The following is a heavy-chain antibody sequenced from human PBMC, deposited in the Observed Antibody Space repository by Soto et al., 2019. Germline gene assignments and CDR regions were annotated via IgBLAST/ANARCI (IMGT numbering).Heavy chain of an antibody. CDR1: GFTFSNYG. J-gene: IGHJ4*02. CDR2: LSYDGTNK. CDR3: AKDRSIDGNFLDC. D-gene: IGHD4-4*01. Sequence: QVQLEESGGGVVQPGRSLRLSCAASGFTFSNYGMHWVRQAPGKGLEGVAVLSYDGTNKYYADSVKGRFIISRDNSKNTLYLQMNSLRADDTAVYYCAKDRSIDGNFLDCRGQGTLVTVSS. V-gene: IGHV3-30*18.